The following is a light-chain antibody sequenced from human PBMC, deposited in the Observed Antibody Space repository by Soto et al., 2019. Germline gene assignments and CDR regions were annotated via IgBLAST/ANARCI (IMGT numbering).Light chain of an antibody. J-gene: IGKJ1*01. CDR2: GAS. CDR1: QSVSSTY. V-gene: IGKV3-20*01. Sequence: EIVLTQSPGTLSLSPGERATLSCRASQSVSSTYLAWYQQKPGQAPRLLIYGASSRATGIPDRFGGSGSGTDITLTISRLEPEDFAVYYCQQYGSSLWTFGQGTKVDIK. CDR3: QQYGSSLWT.